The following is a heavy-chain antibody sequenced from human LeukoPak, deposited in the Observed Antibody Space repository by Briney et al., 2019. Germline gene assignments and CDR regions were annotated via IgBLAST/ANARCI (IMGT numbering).Heavy chain of an antibody. CDR2: ISYDGSNK. V-gene: IGHV3-30*03. J-gene: IGHJ3*02. CDR3: ATRGPYDAFDI. CDR1: GFTFSSYG. Sequence: GSLRLSCAASGFTFSSYGMHWVRQAPGKGLEWVAVISYDGSNKYYADSVKGRFAISRDNSKNTLYLQMNSLRAEDMAVYYCATRGPYDAFDIWGQGTMVTVSS.